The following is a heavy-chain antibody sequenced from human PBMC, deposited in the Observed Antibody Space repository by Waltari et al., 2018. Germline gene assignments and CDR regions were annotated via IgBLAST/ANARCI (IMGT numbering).Heavy chain of an antibody. CDR1: GISVSHNY. J-gene: IGHJ4*02. Sequence: VRLVESGGGLIHPGGSLRLSCAASGISVSHNYMHWVRQAPGKGLEWVSVIYTGEMTYYSDAVKGRFTISRDISKNMVYLQMNNLRAEDTALYYCARDTTSRERAGDWGQGTLVTVSS. D-gene: IGHD1-1*01. CDR3: ARDTTSRERAGD. CDR2: IYTGEMT. V-gene: IGHV3-53*01.